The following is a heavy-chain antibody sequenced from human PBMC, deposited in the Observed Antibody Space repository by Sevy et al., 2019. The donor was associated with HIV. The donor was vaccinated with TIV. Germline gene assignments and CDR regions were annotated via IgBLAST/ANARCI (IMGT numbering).Heavy chain of an antibody. Sequence: SETLSLTCTVSGGSISSSSYYWGWIRQPPGKGLEWIASIYYSGSTYYNPSLKSRVTISVDTSKNQFSLKRSSVTAADTAVYYCASHNYYDRSGYYYPVWFDYWGQGTLVTVSS. CDR3: ASHNYYDRSGYYYPVWFDY. CDR2: IYYSGST. J-gene: IGHJ4*02. CDR1: GGSISSSSYY. V-gene: IGHV4-39*01. D-gene: IGHD3-22*01.